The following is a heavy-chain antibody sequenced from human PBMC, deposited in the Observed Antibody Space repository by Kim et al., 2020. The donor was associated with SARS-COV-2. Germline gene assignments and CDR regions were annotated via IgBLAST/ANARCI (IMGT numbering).Heavy chain of an antibody. CDR3: AIDPSDPIAHFDY. D-gene: IGHD6-13*01. CDR2: IKQDGSEK. CDR1: GFTFSSYW. Sequence: GGSLRLSCAASGFTFSSYWMSWVRQAPGKGLEWVANIKQDGSEKYYVDSVKGRFTISRDNAKNSLYLQMNSLRAEDTAVYYCAIDPSDPIAHFDYWGQGTLVTVSS. J-gene: IGHJ4*02. V-gene: IGHV3-7*03.